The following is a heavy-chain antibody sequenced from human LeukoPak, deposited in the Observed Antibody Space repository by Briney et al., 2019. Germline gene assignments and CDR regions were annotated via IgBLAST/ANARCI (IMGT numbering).Heavy chain of an antibody. V-gene: IGHV3-21*01. CDR3: ARDPNPRDGGY. Sequence: GGSLRLSCAASGFTFSGYSMNWVRQAPGKGLEWVSAISSSGSYIYYADSVKGRFTISRDNAKNSLCLQMNSLRAEDTAVYYCARDPNPRDGGYWGQGTLVTVSS. D-gene: IGHD5-24*01. CDR2: ISSSGSYI. J-gene: IGHJ4*02. CDR1: GFTFSGYS.